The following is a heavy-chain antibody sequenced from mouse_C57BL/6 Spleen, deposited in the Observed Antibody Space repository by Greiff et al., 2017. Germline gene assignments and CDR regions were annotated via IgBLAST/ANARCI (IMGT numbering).Heavy chain of an antibody. CDR1: GYTFTSYW. D-gene: IGHD2-3*01. V-gene: IGHV1-64*01. Sequence: QVQLQQPVAELVKPGASVKLSCKASGYTFTSYWMHWVKQRPGQGLEWIGMIHPNSGSTNYNEKFKSKATLTVDKSSSTAYMQLSSLTSEDSAVYYCARSEFDGYYNYWGQGTTLTVSS. CDR2: IHPNSGST. J-gene: IGHJ2*01. CDR3: ARSEFDGYYNY.